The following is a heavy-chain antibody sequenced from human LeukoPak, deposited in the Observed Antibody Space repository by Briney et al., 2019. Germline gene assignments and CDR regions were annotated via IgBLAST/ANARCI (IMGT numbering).Heavy chain of an antibody. Sequence: PSETLSLTCAVYGGSFSGYYWSWIRQLPGKGLEWIGYISYGGSTFYNPPLKSRAAISADTSQTQFSLKLTSVTAADTAVYYCARDVGGYYYGNLEYWGQGIMVTVSS. V-gene: IGHV4-31*11. CDR1: GGSFSGYY. CDR2: ISYGGST. CDR3: ARDVGGYYYGNLEY. D-gene: IGHD3-22*01. J-gene: IGHJ1*01.